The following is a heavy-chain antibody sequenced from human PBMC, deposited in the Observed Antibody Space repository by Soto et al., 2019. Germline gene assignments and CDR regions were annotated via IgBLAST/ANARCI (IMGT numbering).Heavy chain of an antibody. CDR1: GGSLSSVGYS. Sequence: SQTLSLTCAVSGGSLSSVGYSCSWIRKPPGKGLEWIGYIYYSGSTDYNPSLKSRVTISIDTSKNQFSLKLSSVTAADTAVYYCARAGTFIGLYSGSSNAFDIWGQGTVVTVS. CDR3: ARAGTFIGLYSGSSNAFDI. V-gene: IGHV4-30-2*01. J-gene: IGHJ3*02. D-gene: IGHD1-26*01. CDR2: IYYSGST.